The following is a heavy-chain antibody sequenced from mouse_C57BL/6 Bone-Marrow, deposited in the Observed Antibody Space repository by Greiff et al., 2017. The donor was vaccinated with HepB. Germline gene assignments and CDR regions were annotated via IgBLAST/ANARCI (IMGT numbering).Heavy chain of an antibody. CDR1: GFTFSSYA. CDR3: TRDHDYGNPFAY. Sequence: EVKVVESGEGLVKPGGSLKLSCAASGFTFSSYAMSWVRQTPEKRLEWVAYISSGGDYIYYADTVKGRFTISRDNARNTLYLQMSSLKSEDTAMYYCTRDHDYGNPFAYWGQGTLVTVSA. D-gene: IGHD2-1*01. V-gene: IGHV5-9-1*02. J-gene: IGHJ3*01. CDR2: ISSGGDYI.